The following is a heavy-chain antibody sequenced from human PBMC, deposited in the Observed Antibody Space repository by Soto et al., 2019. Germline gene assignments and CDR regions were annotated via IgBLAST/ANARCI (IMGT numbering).Heavy chain of an antibody. J-gene: IGHJ4*02. Sequence: QIALQESGPTVVKPTQTLTLTCTFSGFSLTTTGVGVGWIRHAPGKALEWLAMVYWNDERRYSPSLKSRLTITPDTSKNQVVLTMTYMDPVDTATYFCAHYDSSGYFSHFDSWGQRTLVTVSS. CDR2: VYWNDER. D-gene: IGHD3-22*01. V-gene: IGHV2-5*01. CDR3: AHYDSSGYFSHFDS. CDR1: GFSLTTTGVG.